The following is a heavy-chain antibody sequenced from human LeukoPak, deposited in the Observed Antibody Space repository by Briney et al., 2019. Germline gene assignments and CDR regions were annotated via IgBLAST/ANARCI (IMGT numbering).Heavy chain of an antibody. J-gene: IGHJ4*02. Sequence: GGSLRLSCAASGFTFSTYAMHWVRQAPGKGLEGMALISSDGTNKYYADTVEGRLTVARDNSRNTLYLEVNNLRAEDTALYYCTKGGVGSGSYYRCDNWGQGTLVTVSS. CDR3: TKGGVGSGSYYRCDN. CDR2: ISSDGTNK. CDR1: GFTFSTYA. V-gene: IGHV3-30*18. D-gene: IGHD3-10*01.